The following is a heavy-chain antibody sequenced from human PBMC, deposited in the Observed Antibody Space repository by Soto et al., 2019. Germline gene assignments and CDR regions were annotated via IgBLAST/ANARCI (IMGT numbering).Heavy chain of an antibody. CDR1: GGTFSSYA. D-gene: IGHD6-19*01. CDR3: ARDRLAVADDGLDAFDI. CDR2: IIPIFGTA. J-gene: IGHJ3*02. Sequence: QVQLVQSGAEVKKPGSSVKVSCKASGGTFSSYAISWVRQAPGQGLEWMGGIIPIFGTANYAQKFQGRVTITADESTSTAYMELSSLRSEDTAMYYCARDRLAVADDGLDAFDIWGQGTMVTVSS. V-gene: IGHV1-69*12.